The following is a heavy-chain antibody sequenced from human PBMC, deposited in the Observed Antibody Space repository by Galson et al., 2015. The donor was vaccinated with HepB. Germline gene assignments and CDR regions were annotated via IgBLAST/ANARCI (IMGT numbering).Heavy chain of an antibody. J-gene: IGHJ6*02. D-gene: IGHD3-10*01. CDR3: ARRISLVRGIITRPDYYYGMDV. CDR2: INPDGSEE. Sequence: SLRLSCAGSEFTFSSYWMNWVRQAPGKGLEWVAYINPDGSEEYYAASLKGRFTISRDNAKNSLYLQMDSLRAEDTAVYYCARRISLVRGIITRPDYYYGMDVWGQGTTVTVAS. V-gene: IGHV3-7*03. CDR1: EFTFSSYW.